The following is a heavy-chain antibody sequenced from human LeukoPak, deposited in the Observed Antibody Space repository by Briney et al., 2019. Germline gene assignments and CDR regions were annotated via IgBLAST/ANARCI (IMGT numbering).Heavy chain of an antibody. V-gene: IGHV1-18*01. CDR1: GYTFTSYG. CDR2: ISAYNGNT. CDR3: ARDAHDLWSIAHMDV. Sequence: ASVKVSCKASGYTFTSYGISWVRQAPGKGLEWLGWISAYNGNTNYAQKLQGRVTMTTDTSTSTAYMELRSVRSDDTAVYYCARDAHDLWSIAHMDVWGKGTTVTVSS. D-gene: IGHD3-3*01. J-gene: IGHJ6*03.